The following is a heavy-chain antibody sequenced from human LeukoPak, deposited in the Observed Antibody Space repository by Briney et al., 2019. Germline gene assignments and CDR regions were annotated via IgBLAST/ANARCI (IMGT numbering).Heavy chain of an antibody. Sequence: ETLSLTCTVSGGSISSYYWSWIRQPPGKGLEWIGYIYYNGSTNYNPSLKSRVTISVDTSKNQFSLKLSSVTAADTAVYYCARDDDSSGYYYYWGQGTLVTVSS. D-gene: IGHD3-22*01. CDR3: ARDDDSSGYYYY. CDR1: GGSISSYY. V-gene: IGHV4-59*01. J-gene: IGHJ4*02. CDR2: IYYNGST.